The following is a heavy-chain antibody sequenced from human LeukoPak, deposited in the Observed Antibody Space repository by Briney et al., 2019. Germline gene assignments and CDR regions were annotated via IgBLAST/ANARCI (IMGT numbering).Heavy chain of an antibody. CDR1: GFTFNKYA. CDR2: ISASGDNT. V-gene: IGHV3-23*01. D-gene: IGHD1-1*01. Sequence: GGSLRLSCAASGFTFNKYAMSWVRQAPGKGLVWVAVISASGDNTDYADSVKGRFTISRDNSKNTLSLQMNSLRVEDTAVYYCAKVGGTGTTPIDYWGQGTLVTVSS. J-gene: IGHJ4*02. CDR3: AKVGGTGTTPIDY.